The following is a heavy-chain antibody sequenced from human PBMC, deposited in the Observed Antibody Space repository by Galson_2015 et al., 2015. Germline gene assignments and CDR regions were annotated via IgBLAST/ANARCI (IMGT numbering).Heavy chain of an antibody. D-gene: IGHD3-22*01. Sequence: TLSLTCTVSGGSISSGDYYWSWIRQPPGKGLEWIGYIYYSGSTYYNPSLKSRVTISVDTSKNQFSLKLSSVTAADTAVYYCARYSSGYYSGAFDIWGQGTMVTVSS. J-gene: IGHJ3*02. CDR1: GGSISSGDYY. CDR2: IYYSGST. CDR3: ARYSSGYYSGAFDI. V-gene: IGHV4-30-4*01.